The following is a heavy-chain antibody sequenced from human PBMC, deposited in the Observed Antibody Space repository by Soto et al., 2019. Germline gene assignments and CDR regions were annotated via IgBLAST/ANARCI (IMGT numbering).Heavy chain of an antibody. J-gene: IGHJ6*02. CDR1: RYTCTHFY. CDR3: ARSQVGRPLDV. V-gene: IGHV1-46*01. Sequence: ASVKVTCNASRYTCTHFYLHWLRQAPGQGFDWMGIINPSGGSTTYPQKFQGRVTMTRDTSTSTVHMELITLRSEDTAVYYCARSQVGRPLDVWGPGTTATVSS. D-gene: IGHD1-26*01. CDR2: INPSGGST.